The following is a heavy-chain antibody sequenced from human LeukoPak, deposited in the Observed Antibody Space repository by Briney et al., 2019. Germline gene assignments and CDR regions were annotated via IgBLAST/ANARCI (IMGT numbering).Heavy chain of an antibody. CDR2: IRRKRNGYTT. V-gene: IGHV3-72*01. CDR3: SREGAQGDQSAFDV. CDR1: GFTFNSYS. Sequence: GGSLRLSCAASGFTFNSYSMNWVRQAPGKGLEWVGRIRRKRNGYTTEFAASVKGRFTISRDDSEKSMYLHMNNLKTEDTAVYYCSREGAQGDQSAFDVWGQGTMVTVSS. D-gene: IGHD2-21*01. J-gene: IGHJ3*01.